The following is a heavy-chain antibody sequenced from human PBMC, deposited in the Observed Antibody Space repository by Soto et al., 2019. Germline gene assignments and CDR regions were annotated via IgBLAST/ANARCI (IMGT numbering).Heavy chain of an antibody. Sequence: SETLSLTCTVSGGSISISSYYWGCIRQPPGKGLEWIGSIYYSGSTYYNPSLKSRVTISVDTSKNQFSLKLSSVTAADTAVYYCARGGLAGVIVVVTRYNWFDPWGQGTLVTVSS. J-gene: IGHJ5*02. CDR3: ARGGLAGVIVVVTRYNWFDP. D-gene: IGHD3-22*01. V-gene: IGHV4-39*01. CDR2: IYYSGST. CDR1: GGSISISSYY.